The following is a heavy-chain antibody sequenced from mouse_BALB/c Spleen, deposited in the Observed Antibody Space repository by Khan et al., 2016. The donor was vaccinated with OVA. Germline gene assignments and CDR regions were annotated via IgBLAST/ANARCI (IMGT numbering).Heavy chain of an antibody. D-gene: IGHD1-1*01. CDR2: IAPGSGST. CDR3: ASSNYYGSSLDAMDY. V-gene: IGHV1S41*01. J-gene: IGHJ4*01. Sequence: DLVKPGASVKLSCKASGYTFTSYWINWMKQRPGQGLECIGRIAPGSGSTYYNEMFKGTATLTVDTSSSTAYMQFSSLSSEDSAVYFSASSNYYGSSLDAMDYWGQGTSVTVSS. CDR1: GYTFTSYW.